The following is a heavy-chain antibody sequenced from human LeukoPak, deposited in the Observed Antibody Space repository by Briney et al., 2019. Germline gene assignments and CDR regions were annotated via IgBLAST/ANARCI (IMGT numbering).Heavy chain of an antibody. Sequence: SETLSLTCTVSGGSISSYYWSWIRQPPGKGLEWIGYIYYIGSTNYNPSLKSRVTISVDTSKNQFSLKLSSVTAADTAVYYCARGVAVALDYWGQGTLVTVSS. CDR3: ARGVAVALDY. CDR2: IYYIGST. J-gene: IGHJ4*02. V-gene: IGHV4-59*01. D-gene: IGHD6-19*01. CDR1: GGSISSYY.